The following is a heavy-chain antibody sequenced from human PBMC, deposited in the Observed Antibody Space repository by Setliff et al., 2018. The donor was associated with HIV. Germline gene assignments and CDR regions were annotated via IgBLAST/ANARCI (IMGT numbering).Heavy chain of an antibody. D-gene: IGHD7-27*01. CDR2: IYYSGST. Sequence: SETLSLTCIVSGGSFSSSSYSWGWIRLPPGKGLEWIGSIYYSGSTYYNPSLKSRVTISVDTSKNQFSLKLSSVTAADTAVYYCAVGGEDWGFFDYWGQGTLVTVSS. CDR1: GGSFSSSSYS. J-gene: IGHJ4*02. V-gene: IGHV4-39*01. CDR3: AVGGEDWGFFDY.